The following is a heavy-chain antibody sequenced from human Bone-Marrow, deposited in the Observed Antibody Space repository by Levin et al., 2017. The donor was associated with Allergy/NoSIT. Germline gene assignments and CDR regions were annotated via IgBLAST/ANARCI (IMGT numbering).Heavy chain of an antibody. V-gene: IGHV1-24*01. CDR1: GYDIIELS. CDR2: FDPEDDET. CDR3: ATRTREDYDVKPLVDY. D-gene: IGHD3-22*01. Sequence: ASVKVSCKVSGYDIIELSIHWVRQTPGKGLEWVGGFDPEDDETFYAEKFQGRVTMTEDTSTDTAYLELSSLGSEDTAIYYCATRTREDYDVKPLVDYWGQGTLVTVSS. J-gene: IGHJ4*02.